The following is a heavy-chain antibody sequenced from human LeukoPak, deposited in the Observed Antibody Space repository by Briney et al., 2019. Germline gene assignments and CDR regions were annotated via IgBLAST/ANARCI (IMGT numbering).Heavy chain of an antibody. V-gene: IGHV3-7*04. CDR2: IKQDGSEK. CDR3: AGGRTWITDS. D-gene: IGHD2-2*03. Sequence: TGGSLRLSCAASGFPFSSYWMNWVREAPGKGLEWVSNIKQDGSEKNYVDSVKGRFTISRDNAKNSLDLQMNSLRAEDTAVYYCAGGRTWITDSWGQGTLVTVSS. J-gene: IGHJ4*02. CDR1: GFPFSSYW.